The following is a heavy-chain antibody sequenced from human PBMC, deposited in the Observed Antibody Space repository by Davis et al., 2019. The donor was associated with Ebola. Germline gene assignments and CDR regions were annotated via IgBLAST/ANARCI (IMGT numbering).Heavy chain of an antibody. J-gene: IGHJ4*02. CDR1: GGSISSGDYY. CDR3: ASIRGKKAAAGPSAWGDY. Sequence: SETLSLTCTVSGGSISSGDYYWSWIRQPPGKGLEWIGYIYYSGSTYYNPSLKSRVTISVDTSKNQFSLKLSSVTAADTAVYYCASIRGKKAAAGPSAWGDYWGQGTLVTVSS. V-gene: IGHV4-30-4*01. D-gene: IGHD6-13*01. CDR2: IYYSGST.